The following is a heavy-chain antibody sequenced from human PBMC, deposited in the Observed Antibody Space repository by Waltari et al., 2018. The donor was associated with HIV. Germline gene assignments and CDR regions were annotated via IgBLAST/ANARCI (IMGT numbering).Heavy chain of an antibody. CDR2: IYHSGST. CDR3: AGSHYYDSSGYYYFDY. V-gene: IGHV4-38-2*01. D-gene: IGHD3-22*01. J-gene: IGHJ4*02. Sequence: QVQLQESGPGLVKPSETLSLTCAVSGYSISRGYYWGWIRQPPGKGLEWIGSIYHSGSTYYNPSLKSRVTISVDTSKNQFSLKLSSVTAADTAVYYCAGSHYYDSSGYYYFDYWGQGTLVTVSS. CDR1: GYSISRGYY.